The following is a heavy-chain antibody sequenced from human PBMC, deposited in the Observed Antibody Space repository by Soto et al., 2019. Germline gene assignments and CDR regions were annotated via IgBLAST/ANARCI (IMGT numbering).Heavy chain of an antibody. D-gene: IGHD4-4*01. CDR3: VRFYSHVDP. CDR2: IYPGDSDT. Sequence: PGQPLKISCKGSGYNFTNYWIGWVRQMPGKGLEWMGIIYPGDSDTRYSPSFQGQVTISADKSISTAYLQWSSLKASDTAMYYCVRFYSHVDPWGQGTQVTVSS. J-gene: IGHJ5*02. V-gene: IGHV5-51*01. CDR1: GYNFTNYW.